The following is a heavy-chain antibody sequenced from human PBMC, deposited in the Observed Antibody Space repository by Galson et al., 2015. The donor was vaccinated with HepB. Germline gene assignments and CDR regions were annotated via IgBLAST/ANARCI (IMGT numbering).Heavy chain of an antibody. Sequence: SLRLSCAASGFTFSSYSMNWVRQAPGKGLEWVSSISSSSSYIYYADSVKGRFTISRDNAKNSLYLQMNSLRAEDTAVYYCARLLWHYGMDVWGQGTTVTVSS. CDR2: ISSSSSYI. CDR3: ARLLWHYGMDV. J-gene: IGHJ6*02. V-gene: IGHV3-21*01. D-gene: IGHD3-10*01. CDR1: GFTFSSYS.